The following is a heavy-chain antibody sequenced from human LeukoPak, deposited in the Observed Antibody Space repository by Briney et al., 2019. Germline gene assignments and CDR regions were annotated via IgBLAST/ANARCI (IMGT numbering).Heavy chain of an antibody. V-gene: IGHV4-59*12. CDR2: IYYSGST. D-gene: IGHD3-22*01. Sequence: SETLSLTCTVSGGSISSYYWSWIRQPPGKGLEWIGYIYYSGSTNYNPSLKSRVTISVDKSKNQFSLKLSSVTAADTAVYYCARVWLDDSSGYYPHYFDYWGQGTLVTVSS. CDR3: ARVWLDDSSGYYPHYFDY. CDR1: GGSISSYY. J-gene: IGHJ4*02.